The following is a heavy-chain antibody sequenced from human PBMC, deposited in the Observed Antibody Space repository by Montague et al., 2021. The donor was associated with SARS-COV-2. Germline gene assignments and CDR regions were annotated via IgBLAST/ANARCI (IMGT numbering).Heavy chain of an antibody. CDR2: INHRGNT. Sequence: SETLSLTCTVSGRSTISTSSYWGWIRQPPGKGLEWIGNINHRGNTNYNPSLKSRVTISVDTSKHQFSLKLNSVTAADTAIYYCARGVPGYWGQGTLVTVSS. J-gene: IGHJ4*02. D-gene: IGHD3-10*02. CDR1: GRSTISTSSY. CDR3: ARGVPGY. V-gene: IGHV4-39*07.